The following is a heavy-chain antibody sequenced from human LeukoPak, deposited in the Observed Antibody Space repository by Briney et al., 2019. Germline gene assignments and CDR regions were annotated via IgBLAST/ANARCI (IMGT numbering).Heavy chain of an antibody. CDR1: GGTFRSYA. D-gene: IGHD3-22*01. CDR2: IILIFGTA. V-gene: IGHV1-69*05. J-gene: IGHJ1*01. CDR3: ARGYYDRSGYYHDYFQH. Sequence: SVKVSCKASGGTFRSYAISWVRQAPGQGLEWMGRIILIFGTAHYAQKIQGRVTLPTDESTPTAYINLGCLTSEATAVYYCARGYYDRSGYYHDYFQHWGQDTLVSVSS.